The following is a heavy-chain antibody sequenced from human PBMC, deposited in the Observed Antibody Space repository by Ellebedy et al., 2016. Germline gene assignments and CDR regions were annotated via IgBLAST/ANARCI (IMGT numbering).Heavy chain of an antibody. CDR2: IYYSGST. Sequence: SETLSLTCTVPGGSTSSYYWSWIRQPPGKGLEWIGYIYYSGSTNYNPSLKSRVTISVDTSKNQFSLKLSSVTAADTAVYYCARGRNPDVWGKGTTVTVSS. CDR3: ARGRNPDV. V-gene: IGHV4-59*08. J-gene: IGHJ6*04. CDR1: GGSTSSYY.